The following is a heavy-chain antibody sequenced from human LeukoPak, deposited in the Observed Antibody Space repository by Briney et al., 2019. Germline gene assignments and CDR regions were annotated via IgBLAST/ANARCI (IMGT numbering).Heavy chain of an antibody. CDR1: GGSISSYY. J-gene: IGHJ4*02. D-gene: IGHD2-2*01. V-gene: IGHV4-59*01. Sequence: PSETLSLTCTVSGGSISSYYWSWIRQPPGKGLEWIGHIYYSGSTNYNPSLKSRVTISIDTSKNQFSLRLSSVTAADTAVYYCARRSLGYCSSTSCYGPPDYWGQGTLVTVSS. CDR2: IYYSGST. CDR3: ARRSLGYCSSTSCYGPPDY.